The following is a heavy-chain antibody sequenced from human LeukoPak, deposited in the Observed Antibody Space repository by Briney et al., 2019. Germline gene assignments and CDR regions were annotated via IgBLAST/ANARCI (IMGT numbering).Heavy chain of an antibody. Sequence: GGSLRLSCAASGFTVSNSYINWVRQAPGKGLEWVSIVYGGGNTYYADSVRGRFIISRDNSENTVYLQMNSLRAEDTAVYFCARPPGLAGHYSYYYGVDVWGQGTTVTVS. D-gene: IGHD6-19*01. CDR3: ARPPGLAGHYSYYYGVDV. J-gene: IGHJ6*02. CDR2: VYGGGNT. CDR1: GFTVSNSY. V-gene: IGHV3-66*04.